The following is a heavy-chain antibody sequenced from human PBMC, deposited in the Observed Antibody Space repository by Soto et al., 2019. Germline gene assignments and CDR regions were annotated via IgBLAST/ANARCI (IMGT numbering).Heavy chain of an antibody. CDR1: GFTVSNTY. CDR3: ARALPVAKGGFDP. Sequence: EVQLVETGGGLIQPGGSLRLSCAASGFTVSNTYMTWVRQPPGKGLECVSVIYTAGGTNYADSVKGRFIISRDNSKNTLYLQMNSWRAEDTAVYYCARALPVAKGGFDPWGQGTLVTVSS. J-gene: IGHJ5*02. V-gene: IGHV3-53*02. D-gene: IGHD2-2*01. CDR2: IYTAGGT.